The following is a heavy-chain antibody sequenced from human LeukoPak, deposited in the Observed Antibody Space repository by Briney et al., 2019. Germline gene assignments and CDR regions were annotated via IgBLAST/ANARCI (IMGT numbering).Heavy chain of an antibody. CDR3: ARDRLGQQLVAY. V-gene: IGHV3-7*01. J-gene: IGHJ4*02. Sequence: GGSLRLSCAASGFTFSSYWVSWVRQAPGKGLEWVANIKQDGSEKYYVDSVKGRFTISRDNAKNSLYLQMNSLRAEDTAVYYCARDRLGQQLVAYWGQGTLVTVSS. CDR2: IKQDGSEK. D-gene: IGHD6-13*01. CDR1: GFTFSSYW.